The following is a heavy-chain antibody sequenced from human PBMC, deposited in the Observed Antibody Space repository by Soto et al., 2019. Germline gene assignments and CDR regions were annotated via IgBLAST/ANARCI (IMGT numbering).Heavy chain of an antibody. J-gene: IGHJ4*02. V-gene: IGHV3-23*01. D-gene: IGHD6-25*01. Sequence: EVHLLESGGGLVQPGGSLRVSCAASGFPFSSNALSWVRLAPGKGLEWVSTISGSDGSTYYADPVKGRVTISRDSSRNTLYLQMDSLRGEGTAVYYGAKEAAAGLYFFDYWGQGTLVTVSS. CDR3: AKEAAAGLYFFDY. CDR2: ISGSDGST. CDR1: GFPFSSNA.